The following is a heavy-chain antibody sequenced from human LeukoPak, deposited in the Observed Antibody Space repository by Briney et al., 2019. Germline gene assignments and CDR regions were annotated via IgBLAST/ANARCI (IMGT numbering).Heavy chain of an antibody. Sequence: SQTLSLTCTVSGGSISSGSYYWTWIRQPAGKGLEWIGRIYTSGYPNYNPSLKSRVTISVDTSKNHFSLILTSVTAADTAVYYCAREIETTVTSLAMDVWGKGTTVTVSS. V-gene: IGHV4-61*02. J-gene: IGHJ6*03. D-gene: IGHD4-11*01. CDR1: GGSISSGSYY. CDR2: IYTSGYP. CDR3: AREIETTVTSLAMDV.